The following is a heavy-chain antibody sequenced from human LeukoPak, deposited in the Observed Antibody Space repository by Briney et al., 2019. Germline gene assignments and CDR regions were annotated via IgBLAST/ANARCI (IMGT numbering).Heavy chain of an antibody. CDR1: GYTFTGYY. V-gene: IGHV1-18*04. J-gene: IGHJ4*02. CDR2: ISAYNGNT. Sequence: GASVKVSCKASGYTFTGYYIHWVRQAPGQGLEWMGWISAYNGNTNYAQKIQGRVTMTTDTSTSTAYMDLRSLRSDDTAVYYCARDAYYYDSSGIRGLDYWGQGTLVTVSS. D-gene: IGHD3-22*01. CDR3: ARDAYYYDSSGIRGLDY.